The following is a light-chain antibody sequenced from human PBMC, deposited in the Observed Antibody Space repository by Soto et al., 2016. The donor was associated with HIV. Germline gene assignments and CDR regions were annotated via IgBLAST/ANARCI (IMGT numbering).Light chain of an antibody. CDR2: KAS. CDR3: QQYKSYSSGYT. Sequence: DIQMTQSPSTLSASVGDRVTITCRASQSISSWLAWYQQKPGKAPNLLIYKASSLESGVPSRFSGSGSGTEFTLTISSLQPDDFATYYCQQYKSYSSGYTFGQETKLEIK. CDR1: QSISSW. V-gene: IGKV1-5*03. J-gene: IGKJ2*01.